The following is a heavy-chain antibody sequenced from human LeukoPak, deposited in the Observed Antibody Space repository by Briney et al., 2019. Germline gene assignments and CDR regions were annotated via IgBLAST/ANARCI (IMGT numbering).Heavy chain of an antibody. CDR3: VVVVEPPDSDGFDV. J-gene: IGHJ3*01. V-gene: IGHV3-74*01. D-gene: IGHD1-14*01. CDR1: GFTFGNSW. CDR2: INADGSTT. Sequence: GGSLRLSCAASGFTFGNSWVHWVRQAPGNGLVWVSLINADGSTTTYADSVKGRFTISRDNARNTLSLQMNSLTIEDTAVYYCVVVVEPPDSDGFDVWGQGTMITVSS.